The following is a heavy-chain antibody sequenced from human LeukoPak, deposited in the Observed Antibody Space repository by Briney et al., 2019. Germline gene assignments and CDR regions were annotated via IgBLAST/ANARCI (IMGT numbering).Heavy chain of an antibody. V-gene: IGHV4-34*01. CDR2: INHSGST. D-gene: IGHD3-10*01. Sequence: SETLSLTCAVYGGSFSGYYWSWIRQPPGKGLEWIGEINHSGSTNYNPSLKSRVAISVDTSKNQFSLKLSSVTAADTAVYYCARARTGTYYYGSGSYWFDYWGQGTLVTVSS. CDR3: ARARTGTYYYGSGSYWFDY. J-gene: IGHJ4*02. CDR1: GGSFSGYY.